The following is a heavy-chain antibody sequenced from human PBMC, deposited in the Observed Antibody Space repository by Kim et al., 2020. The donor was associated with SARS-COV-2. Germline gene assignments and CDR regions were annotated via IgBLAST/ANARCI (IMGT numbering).Heavy chain of an antibody. D-gene: IGHD3-10*01. CDR1: GFTFRGYT. CDR3: AKDGIPDGEWDFDF. CDR2: VVCSDDT. J-gene: IGHJ4*02. Sequence: GGSLRLSCAASGFTFRGYTMSWVRQAPGKGLEWVSGVVCSDDTYYADSVKGRFTISRDNSKNTLFLQMNSLRAEDTALYFCAKDGIPDGEWDFDFWGQGT. V-gene: IGHV3-23*01.